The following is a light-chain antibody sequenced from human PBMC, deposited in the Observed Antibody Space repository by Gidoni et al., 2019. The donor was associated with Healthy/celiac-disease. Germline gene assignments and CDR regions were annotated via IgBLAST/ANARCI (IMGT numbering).Light chain of an antibody. CDR2: DDS. J-gene: IGLJ2*01. CDR1: NIGSKS. V-gene: IGLV3-21*02. CDR3: QVWDSSSDHVV. Sequence: SYVLTQPPSVSVAPGQTARITCGGYNIGSKSVHCYQQKPGQAPVLFVYDDSDRPSGIPERFSGSNSGNTATLTISRVEAGDEADYYCQVWDSSSDHVVFGGGTKLTVL.